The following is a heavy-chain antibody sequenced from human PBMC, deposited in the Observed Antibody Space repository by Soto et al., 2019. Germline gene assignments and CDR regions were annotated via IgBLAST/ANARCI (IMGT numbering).Heavy chain of an antibody. V-gene: IGHV1-3*01. CDR2: TNAGNGNT. CDR3: ATPRDCSSTSCYRGGGYYYYYYGMDV. CDR1: GYTFTSYA. Sequence: ASVKVSCKASGYTFTSYAMHWVRQAPGQRLEWMGWTNAGNGNTKYSQKFQGRVTITRDTSASTAYMELSSLRSEDTAVYYCATPRDCSSTSCYRGGGYYYYYYGMDVWGQGTTVT. D-gene: IGHD2-2*01. J-gene: IGHJ6*02.